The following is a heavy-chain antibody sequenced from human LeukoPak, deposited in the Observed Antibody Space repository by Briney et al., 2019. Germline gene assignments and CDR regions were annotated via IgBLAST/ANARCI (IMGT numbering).Heavy chain of an antibody. CDR1: GFTFSNYW. CDR2: IKHDGSEK. V-gene: IGHV3-7*01. J-gene: IGHJ6*02. D-gene: IGHD2-15*01. Sequence: GGSLRLSCAGSGFTFSNYWMTWVRQAPGKGLEWVANIKHDGSEKNYLDSVKGRLTISRDNTRNSLYLQMKSLRAEDTAVYYCAREWRDLLTHYYSGMDVWGQGTTVTVSS. CDR3: AREWRDLLTHYYSGMDV.